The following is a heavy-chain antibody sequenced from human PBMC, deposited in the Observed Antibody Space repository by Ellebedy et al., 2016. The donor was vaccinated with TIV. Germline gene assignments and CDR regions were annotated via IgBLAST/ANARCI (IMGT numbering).Heavy chain of an antibody. CDR3: AISPRSTRDYYYYYGMDV. CDR2: INPNSGGT. J-gene: IGHJ6*02. V-gene: IGHV1-2*02. Sequence: ASVKVSCKASGYTFTGYYMHWVRQAPGQGLEWMGWINPNSGGTNYAQKFQGRVTMTRDTSISTAYMELSRLRSDDTAVYYCAISPRSTRDYYYYYGMDVWGQGTTVTVSS. CDR1: GYTFTGYY. D-gene: IGHD2-2*01.